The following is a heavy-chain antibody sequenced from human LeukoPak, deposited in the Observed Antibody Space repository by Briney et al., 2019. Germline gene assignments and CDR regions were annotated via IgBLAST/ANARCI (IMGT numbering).Heavy chain of an antibody. CDR3: ARDKQPGDY. V-gene: IGHV4-59*01. CDR1: GDSISPYY. Sequence: PSETLSLTCTVSGDSISPYYWGWIRQPPGKGLEWIGYIYYSGDTTYNPSLRSRVTMSVDTSKNQFSLKLTSVTAADTAVYYCARDKQPGDYWGQGTLVTVSS. CDR2: IYYSGDT. D-gene: IGHD5-18*01. J-gene: IGHJ4*02.